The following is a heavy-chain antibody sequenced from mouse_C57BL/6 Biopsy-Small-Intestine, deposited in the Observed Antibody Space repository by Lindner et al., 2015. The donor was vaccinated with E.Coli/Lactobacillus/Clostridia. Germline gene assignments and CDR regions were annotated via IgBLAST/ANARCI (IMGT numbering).Heavy chain of an antibody. J-gene: IGHJ3*01. Sequence: VQLQESGPELVKPRASVKMSCKASGYSFTGNNMHWVKQSHGQSLEWIGYIDPYNGATSYNQKFKGKATLTVDKSSSTAYMQLTSLTSEDSAVYYCARLGLNFGGFAYWGQGTLVTVSA. CDR2: IDPYNGAT. V-gene: IGHV1S135*01. CDR3: ARLGLNFGGFAY. D-gene: IGHD4-1*01. CDR1: GYSFTGNN.